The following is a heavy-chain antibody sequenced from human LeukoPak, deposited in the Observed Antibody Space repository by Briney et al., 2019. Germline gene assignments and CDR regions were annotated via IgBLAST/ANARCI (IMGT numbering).Heavy chain of an antibody. V-gene: IGHV4-61*02. CDR1: GGSISSGSYY. CDR3: ARDGYYYGSGSSYFDY. J-gene: IGHJ4*02. Sequence: SETLSLTCTVSGGSISSGSYYWSWIRQPAGKGLEWIGRIYTSGSTNYNPSLKSRVTMSVDTSKNRFSLKLSSVTAADTAVYYCARDGYYYGSGSSYFDYWGQGTLVTVSS. CDR2: IYTSGST. D-gene: IGHD3-10*01.